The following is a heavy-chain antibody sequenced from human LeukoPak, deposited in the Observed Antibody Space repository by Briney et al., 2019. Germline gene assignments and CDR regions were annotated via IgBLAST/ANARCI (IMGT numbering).Heavy chain of an antibody. Sequence: GESLKISCKGSGYSFTSYWTGWVRQMPGKGLEWMGIIYPGDSDTRYSPSFQGQVTISADKSISTAYLQWSSLKASDTAMYYCARLDEYCSGGSCYEACWGQGTLVTVSS. D-gene: IGHD2-15*01. CDR2: IYPGDSDT. CDR1: GYSFTSYW. CDR3: ARLDEYCSGGSCYEAC. V-gene: IGHV5-51*01. J-gene: IGHJ4*02.